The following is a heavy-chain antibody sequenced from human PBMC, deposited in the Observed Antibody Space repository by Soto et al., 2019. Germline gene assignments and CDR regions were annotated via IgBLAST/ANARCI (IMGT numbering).Heavy chain of an antibody. CDR2: IYYSGST. Sequence: SETLSLTCTVSGGSISSYYWSWIRQPPGKGLEWIGYIYYSGSTNYNPSPKSRVTISRDTSKNQFSLKLTSVTAADTALYYCGKVLVGATGHTDSDSWGPGTLVTVSS. D-gene: IGHD2-15*01. CDR1: GGSISSYY. J-gene: IGHJ4*02. V-gene: IGHV4-59*08. CDR3: GKVLVGATGHTDSDS.